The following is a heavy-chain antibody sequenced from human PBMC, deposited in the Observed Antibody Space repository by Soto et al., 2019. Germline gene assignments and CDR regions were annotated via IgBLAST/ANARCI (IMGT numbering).Heavy chain of an antibody. V-gene: IGHV4-61*01. CDR2: IYYSGST. J-gene: IGHJ4*02. CDR3: ARVGMATVTTFDY. Sequence: SETLSLTCTVSGGSVSSGSYYWSWIRQPPGKGLEWIGYIYYSGSTNYNPSLKSRVTISVDTSKNQFSLKLSSVTAADTAVYYCARVGMATVTTFDYWGQGTLVTVSS. CDR1: GGSVSSGSYY. D-gene: IGHD4-17*01.